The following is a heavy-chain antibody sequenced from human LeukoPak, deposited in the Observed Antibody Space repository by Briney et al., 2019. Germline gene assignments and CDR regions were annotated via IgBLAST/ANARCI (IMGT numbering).Heavy chain of an antibody. J-gene: IGHJ5*02. CDR3: ARHKGKYYDFWSASAGWFDP. Sequence: SETLSLTCAVYGGSFSGYYWSWIRQPPGKGLEWIGEINHSGSTNYNPSLKSRVTISVDTSKNQFSLKLSSVTAADTAVYYCARHKGKYYDFWSASAGWFDPWGQGTLVTVS. V-gene: IGHV4-34*01. CDR2: INHSGST. D-gene: IGHD3-3*01. CDR1: GGSFSGYY.